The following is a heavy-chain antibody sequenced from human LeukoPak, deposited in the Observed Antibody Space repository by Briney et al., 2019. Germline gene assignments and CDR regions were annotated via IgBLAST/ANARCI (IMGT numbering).Heavy chain of an antibody. CDR3: ASSASGYDSYSFDY. CDR1: GYTFTSYA. D-gene: IGHD5-12*01. J-gene: IGHJ4*02. CDR2: INAGNGNT. Sequence: ASVKVSCKASGYTFTSYAMHWVRQAPGQRLEWMGWINAGNGNTKYSQKFQGRVTITADKSTSTAYMALSSLRSDDTAVYYCASSASGYDSYSFDYWGQGTLVTVSS. V-gene: IGHV1-3*01.